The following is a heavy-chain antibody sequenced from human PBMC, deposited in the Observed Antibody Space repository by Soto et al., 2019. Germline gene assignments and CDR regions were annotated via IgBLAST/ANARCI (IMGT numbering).Heavy chain of an antibody. CDR3: ARDREDYDFWSGYLDNWFDP. J-gene: IGHJ5*02. CDR2: IWYDGSNK. V-gene: IGHV3-33*01. D-gene: IGHD3-3*01. CDR1: GFTFSSYG. Sequence: TGGSLRLSCAASGFTFSSYGMHWVRQAPGKGLEWVAVIWYDGSNKYYADSVKGRFTISRDNSKNTLYLQMNSLRAEDTAVYYCARDREDYDFWSGYLDNWFDPWGQGTLVTVSS.